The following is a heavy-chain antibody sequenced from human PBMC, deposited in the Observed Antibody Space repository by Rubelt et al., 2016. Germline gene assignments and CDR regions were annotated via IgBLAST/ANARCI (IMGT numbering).Heavy chain of an antibody. Sequence: QLQLQESGPGLVKPSETLSLTCTVSGGSISSSSYYWGWIRQPPGKGLEWIGSIYYSGSTNYNTSLKSRVTISVDTSKNQFSLKLSSVTAADTAVYYCARGGRYYGSGSYQRHNWFDPWGQGTLVTVSS. CDR1: GGSISSSSYY. CDR3: ARGGRYYGSGSYQRHNWFDP. J-gene: IGHJ5*02. D-gene: IGHD3-10*01. CDR2: IYYSGST. V-gene: IGHV4-39*07.